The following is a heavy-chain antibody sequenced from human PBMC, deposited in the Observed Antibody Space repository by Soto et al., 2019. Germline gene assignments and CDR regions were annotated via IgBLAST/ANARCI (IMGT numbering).Heavy chain of an antibody. CDR1: GFSLTTRGVG. CDR3: AHIPNYYQYDWFDP. J-gene: IGHJ5*02. CDR2: IYWDDDK. D-gene: IGHD3-16*01. V-gene: IGHV2-5*02. Sequence: QITLKESGPTLVKPTQTLTLTCTFSGFSLTTRGVGVGWIRQPPGKALECLALIYWDDDKRYSPSLQSRLSTTKDTSKTQVVLTRTNVDPVDTATYYCAHIPNYYQYDWFDPWGQGTLVSVSS.